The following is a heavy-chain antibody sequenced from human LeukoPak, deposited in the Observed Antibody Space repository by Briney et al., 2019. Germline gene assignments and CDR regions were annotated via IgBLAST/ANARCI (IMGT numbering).Heavy chain of an antibody. J-gene: IGHJ4*02. V-gene: IGHV3-21*01. CDR1: GFTFSSYS. CDR3: ARDHPRIVVVPAAPDY. CDR2: ISSSSSYI. D-gene: IGHD2-2*01. Sequence: GGSLRLSCAASGFTFSSYSMNWVRQAPGKGLEWVSSISSSSSYIYYADSVKGRFTISRDNAKNSLYLQMNSLRAEDTAVYYCARDHPRIVVVPAAPDYWGQGTLVTVSS.